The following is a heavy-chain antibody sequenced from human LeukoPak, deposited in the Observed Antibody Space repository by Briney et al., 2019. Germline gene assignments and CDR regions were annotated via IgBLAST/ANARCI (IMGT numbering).Heavy chain of an antibody. CDR3: AELGITMIGGV. V-gene: IGHV3-7*01. D-gene: IGHD3-10*02. Sequence: PGGSLRLSCAVSGFTFETYWMSGVRQAPGKGLEWVANIKQDGSEKYYVDSVKGRFTISRDNAKNSLYLQMNSLRAEDTAVYYCAELGITMIGGVWGKGTTVTVSS. CDR2: IKQDGSEK. CDR1: GFTFETYW. J-gene: IGHJ6*04.